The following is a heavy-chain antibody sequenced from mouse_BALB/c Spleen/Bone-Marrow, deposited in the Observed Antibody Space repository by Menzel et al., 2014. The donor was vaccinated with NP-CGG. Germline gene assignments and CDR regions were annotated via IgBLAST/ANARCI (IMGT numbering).Heavy chain of an antibody. CDR3: ARYGYFHATDY. D-gene: IGHD2-2*01. J-gene: IGHJ4*01. CDR2: IWAGGST. V-gene: IGHV2-9*02. Sequence: VQLQESGPGLVAPSQSLSITCTVSGFSLTSYGVHWVRQPPGKGLEWLGVIWAGGSTNYNSALMSRLSISKDNSKSQVFLKMNSLQTDDTAMYYCARYGYFHATDYWGQGTSVTVSS. CDR1: GFSLTSYG.